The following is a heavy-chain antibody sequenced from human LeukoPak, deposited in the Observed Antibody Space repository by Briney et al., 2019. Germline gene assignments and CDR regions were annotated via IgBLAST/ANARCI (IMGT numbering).Heavy chain of an antibody. CDR3: ARDILALEGDYLFDY. CDR2: IIPIFGTA. CDR1: GGTFISYA. J-gene: IGHJ4*02. V-gene: IGHV1-69*05. Sequence: SVKVSCKASGGTFISYAISWVRQAPGQGVEWMGRIIPIFGTANYAQKFQCRVTITTDESTSTAYMELSSLRSEDTAVYYCARDILALEGDYLFDYWGQGTLVTVSS. D-gene: IGHD4-17*01.